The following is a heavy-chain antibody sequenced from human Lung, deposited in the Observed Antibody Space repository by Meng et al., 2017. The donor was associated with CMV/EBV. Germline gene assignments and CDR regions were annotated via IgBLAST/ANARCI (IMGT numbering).Heavy chain of an antibody. D-gene: IGHD2-2*01. J-gene: IGHJ4*02. CDR3: ARALVVPAASLDY. CDR1: GGSFSGYY. V-gene: IGHV4-34*01. CDR2: INHSGST. Sequence: TXSLTXAVYGGSFSGYYWSWIRQPPGKGLEWIGEINHSGSTNYNPSLKSRVTISVDTSKNQFSLKLSSVTAADTAVYYCARALVVPAASLDYWGQGTLVTVSS.